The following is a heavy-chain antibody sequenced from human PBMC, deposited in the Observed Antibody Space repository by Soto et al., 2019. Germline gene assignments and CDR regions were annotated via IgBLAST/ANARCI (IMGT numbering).Heavy chain of an antibody. D-gene: IGHD2-2*01. CDR1: GDTFKKFA. V-gene: IGHV1-69*06. J-gene: IGHJ6*02. CDR2: IIPMFGTT. Sequence: QVQRVQSGPEVKKPGSSVKVSCKTSGDTFKKFAISWVRQAPGQGPEWMGGIIPMFGTTKDTQKFQGRVTFTAEKSPGTAYMELTSLISEDTATYFCARGVVPAAGAAPHFFHYGVDVWGQGTTVTVSS. CDR3: ARGVVPAAGAAPHFFHYGVDV.